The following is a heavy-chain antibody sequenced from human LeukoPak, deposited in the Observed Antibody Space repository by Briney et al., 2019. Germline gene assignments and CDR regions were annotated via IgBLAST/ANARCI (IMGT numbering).Heavy chain of an antibody. J-gene: IGHJ5*02. D-gene: IGHD6-13*01. Sequence: PSETLSLTCTVSGGSISSSSYYWGWIRQPPGKGLEWIGSIYYSGSTYYNPSLKSRVTISVDTSKNQFSLKLSSVTAADTAVYYCATSVIAAAGLGCWFDPWGQGTLVTVSS. CDR1: GGSISSSSYY. CDR2: IYYSGST. V-gene: IGHV4-39*01. CDR3: ATSVIAAAGLGCWFDP.